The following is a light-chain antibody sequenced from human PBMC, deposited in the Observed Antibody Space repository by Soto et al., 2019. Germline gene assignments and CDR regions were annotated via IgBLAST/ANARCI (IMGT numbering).Light chain of an antibody. CDR3: QQYNSYPLT. CDR1: QSISSW. J-gene: IGKJ1*01. V-gene: IGKV1-5*03. Sequence: DIQMTQSPSTLPASVGDRVTITCRASQSISSWLAWYQQKPGEAPKLLIYKASSLESGVPSRFSGSGSGTEFTLTISSLQPDDFATYYCQQYNSYPLTFGQGTKVDIK. CDR2: KAS.